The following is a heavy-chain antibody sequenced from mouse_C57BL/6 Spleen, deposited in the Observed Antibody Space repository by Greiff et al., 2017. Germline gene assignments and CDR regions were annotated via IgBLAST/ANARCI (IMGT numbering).Heavy chain of an antibody. D-gene: IGHD1-1*01. CDR3: ARPHDYGSSHWYFDV. J-gene: IGHJ1*03. CDR2: IWSGGST. CDR1: GFSLTSYG. Sequence: QVQLKQSGPGLVQPSQSLSITCTVSGFSLTSYGVHWVRQSPGKGLEWLGVIWSGGSTDYNAAFISRLSISKDNSKSQVFFKMNSLQADDTAIYYCARPHDYGSSHWYFDVWGTGTTVTVSS. V-gene: IGHV2-2*01.